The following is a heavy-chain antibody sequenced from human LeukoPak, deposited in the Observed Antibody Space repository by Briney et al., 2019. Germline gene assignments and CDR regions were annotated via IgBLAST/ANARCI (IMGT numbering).Heavy chain of an antibody. V-gene: IGHV1-2*02. Sequence: ASVKVSCKASGYTFTGYYMHWVRQAHGQGLEWMGWINPNSGGTNYAQKFQGRVTMTRDTSISTAYMELSRLRSDDTAVYYCARDEGGSDDAFDIWGQGTMVTVSS. J-gene: IGHJ3*02. CDR3: ARDEGGSDDAFDI. D-gene: IGHD3-10*01. CDR2: INPNSGGT. CDR1: GYTFTGYY.